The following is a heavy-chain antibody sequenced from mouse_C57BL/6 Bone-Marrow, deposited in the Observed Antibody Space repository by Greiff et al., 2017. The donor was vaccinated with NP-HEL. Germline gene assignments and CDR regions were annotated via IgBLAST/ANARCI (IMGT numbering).Heavy chain of an antibody. V-gene: IGHV1-76*01. J-gene: IGHJ1*03. CDR2: IYPGSGNT. D-gene: IGHD1-1*01. CDR1: GYTFTDYY. Sequence: QVQLQQSGAELVRPGASVKLSCKASGYTFTDYYINWVKQRPGQGLEWIARIYPGSGNTYYNEKFKGKATLTAEKSSSTAYMQLSSLTSEDSAVYFCARYTTQYFDVWGTGTTVTVSS. CDR3: ARYTTQYFDV.